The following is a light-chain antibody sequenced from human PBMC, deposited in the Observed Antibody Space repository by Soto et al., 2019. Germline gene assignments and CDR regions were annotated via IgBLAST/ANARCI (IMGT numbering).Light chain of an antibody. V-gene: IGLV2-8*01. CDR3: TSYAGSNIPVL. CDR1: SSDVGGYNF. J-gene: IGLJ2*01. Sequence: QSVLTQPPSASGSPGQSVTISCTGTSSDVGGYNFVSWYQQHPGKAPNLMIYDVTERPSGVPDRFSGSKSGNTASLTVSGLQGEDEADYYCTSYAGSNIPVLFGGGTQLTVL. CDR2: DVT.